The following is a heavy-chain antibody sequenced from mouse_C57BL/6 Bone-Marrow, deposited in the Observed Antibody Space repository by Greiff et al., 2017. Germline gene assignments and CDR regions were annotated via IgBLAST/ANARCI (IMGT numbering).Heavy chain of an antibody. V-gene: IGHV3-6*01. CDR1: GYSITSGYY. D-gene: IGHD1-1*01. CDR3: AREDYGSSYGTWFAY. CDR2: ISYDGSN. Sequence: EVKLMESGPGLVKPSQSLSLTCSVTGYSITSGYYWNWIRQFPGNKLEWMGYISYDGSNNYNPSLKNRISITRDTSKNQFFLKLNSVTTEDTATYYCAREDYGSSYGTWFAYWGQGTLVTVSA. J-gene: IGHJ3*01.